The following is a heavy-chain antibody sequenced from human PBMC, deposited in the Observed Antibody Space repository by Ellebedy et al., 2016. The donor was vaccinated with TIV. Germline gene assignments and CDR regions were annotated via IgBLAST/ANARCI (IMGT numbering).Heavy chain of an antibody. D-gene: IGHD3-3*01. J-gene: IGHJ4*02. CDR1: GFLFNTYA. CDR3: AKNEDYTFWRGHQSYFDY. Sequence: PGGSLRLSCATSGFLFNTYAMTWVRQAPGKGLEWVSGISAYSGGTYYADSVKGRFTISRDPSKSTLYLQMDSLRAEDTAVYYCAKNEDYTFWRGHQSYFDYWGQGTLVTVSS. V-gene: IGHV3-23*01. CDR2: ISAYSGGT.